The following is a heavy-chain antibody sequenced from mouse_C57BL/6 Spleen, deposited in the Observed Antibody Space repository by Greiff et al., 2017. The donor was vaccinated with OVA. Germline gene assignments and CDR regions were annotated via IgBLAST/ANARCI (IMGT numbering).Heavy chain of an antibody. D-gene: IGHD1-1*01. CDR3: ARSPTTGWYFDV. CDR1: GFTFSDYY. Sequence: EVKVVESEGGLVQPGSSMKLSCTASGFTFSDYYMAWVRQVPEKGLEWVANINYDGSSTYYLDSLKSRFIISRDNAKNILYLQMSSLKSEDTATYYCARSPTTGWYFDVWGTGTTVTVSS. V-gene: IGHV5-16*01. J-gene: IGHJ1*03. CDR2: INYDGSST.